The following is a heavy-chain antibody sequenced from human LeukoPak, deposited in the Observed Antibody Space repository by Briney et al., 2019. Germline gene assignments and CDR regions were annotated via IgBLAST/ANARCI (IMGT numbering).Heavy chain of an antibody. CDR2: INPNSGGT. J-gene: IGHJ4*02. Sequence: ASVKVSCKASGYTFTGYYMHWVRQAPGQGLEWMGWINPNSGGTNYAQKFQGRVTMTRDTSISTAYMELSRLRSDHTAVYYCARGASGYSSSWYRYWGQGTLVTVSS. D-gene: IGHD6-13*01. CDR3: ARGASGYSSSWYRY. V-gene: IGHV1-2*02. CDR1: GYTFTGYY.